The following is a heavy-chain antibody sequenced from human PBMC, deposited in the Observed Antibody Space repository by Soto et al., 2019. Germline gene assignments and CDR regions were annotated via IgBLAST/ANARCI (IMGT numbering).Heavy chain of an antibody. CDR3: ARDKGGYCSGGSCYWFDP. Sequence: ASVKVSCKASGYTFTSYGISWVRQAPGQGLEWMGWISAYNGNTNYGQKLQGRVTMTTDTSTSTAYMELRSLRSDDTAVYYCARDKGGYCSGGSCYWFDPWGQGTLVTVSS. CDR2: ISAYNGNT. D-gene: IGHD2-15*01. CDR1: GYTFTSYG. V-gene: IGHV1-18*01. J-gene: IGHJ5*02.